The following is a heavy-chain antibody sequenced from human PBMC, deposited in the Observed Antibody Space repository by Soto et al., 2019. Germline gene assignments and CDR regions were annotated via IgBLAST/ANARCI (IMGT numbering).Heavy chain of an antibody. J-gene: IGHJ6*03. D-gene: IGHD6-13*01. CDR3: AKDPSIAAAGRYYYYYMDV. V-gene: IGHV3-21*04. CDR1: GFTFSSYS. Sequence: PGGSLRLSCAASGFTFSSYSMNWVRQAPGKGLEWVSSISSSSSNTYYADSVKGRFTISRDNSKNTLYLQMNSLRAEDTAVYYCAKDPSIAAAGRYYYYYMDVWGKGTTVTVSS. CDR2: ISSSSSNT.